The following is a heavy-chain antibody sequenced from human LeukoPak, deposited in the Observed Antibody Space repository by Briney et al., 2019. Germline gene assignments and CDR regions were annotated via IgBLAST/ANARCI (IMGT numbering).Heavy chain of an antibody. D-gene: IGHD3-22*01. CDR3: ARTYYYNSSGFYFDY. CDR2: IIPIFDTG. V-gene: IGHV1-69*13. J-gene: IGHJ4*02. Sequence: SVTVSCKASGGTFSSYAISWVLQAPGQGLEWMGGIIPIFDTGNSAQKFQGRVTITADESTSTAYMELSSLRSEDTAVYYCARTYYYNSSGFYFDYWGQGTLVTVSS. CDR1: GGTFSSYA.